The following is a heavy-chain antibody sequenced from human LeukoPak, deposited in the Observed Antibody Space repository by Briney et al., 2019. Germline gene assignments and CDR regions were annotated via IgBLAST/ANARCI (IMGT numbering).Heavy chain of an antibody. V-gene: IGHV4-59*01. CDR3: ARGGYSNSWYYFDS. Sequence: SETLSLTCTVSGGSISGYYWSWIRQPPGKGLEWMGYIYYSGSADYNPPLKSRVIMSVDTSKNQISLNLTSVTAADTAVYYCARGGYSNSWYYFDSWGQGTLVTVSS. CDR1: GGSISGYY. CDR2: IYYSGSA. D-gene: IGHD6-13*01. J-gene: IGHJ4*02.